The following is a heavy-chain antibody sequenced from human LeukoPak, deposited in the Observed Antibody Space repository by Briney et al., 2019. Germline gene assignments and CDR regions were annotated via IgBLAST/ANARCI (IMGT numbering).Heavy chain of an antibody. Sequence: GGSLRLSCAASGFTFSSYSMNWVRQAPGKGLEWVSSISSSSNYIYYTDSLKGRFTISRDNTKNSLYLQMNSLRAEDTAVYYCAREFFFDSSGYSQDYFDYWGQGTLVTVSS. CDR1: GFTFSSYS. D-gene: IGHD3-22*01. CDR3: AREFFFDSSGYSQDYFDY. CDR2: ISSSSNYI. V-gene: IGHV3-21*01. J-gene: IGHJ4*02.